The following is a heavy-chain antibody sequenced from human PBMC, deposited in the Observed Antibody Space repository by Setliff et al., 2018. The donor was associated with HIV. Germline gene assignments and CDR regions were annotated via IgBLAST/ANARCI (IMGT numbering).Heavy chain of an antibody. CDR2: IRYDGSNK. V-gene: IGHV3-30*02. CDR3: ARALYGSDSLLDS. J-gene: IGHJ4*02. CDR1: GFTFSSYG. D-gene: IGHD1-26*01. Sequence: GGSLRLSCAASGFTFSSYGMHWVRQAPGKGLEWVAFIRYDGSNKYYADSVKGRFTFSSDNAKNTVYLQMDALRAEDTAVYYCARALYGSDSLLDSWGQGTLVTVSS.